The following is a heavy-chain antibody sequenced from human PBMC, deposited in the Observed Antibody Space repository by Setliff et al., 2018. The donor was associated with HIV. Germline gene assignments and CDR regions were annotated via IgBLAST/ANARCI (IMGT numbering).Heavy chain of an antibody. CDR1: GGSFSGYY. CDR3: ARGTKLVWGRWFDP. D-gene: IGHD3-16*01. Sequence: PSETLSLTCAVYGGSFSGYYWSWIRQPPGKGLEWIGELNDSGSSNYNPSLKSRVTISLDTSKKQFSLRLSSVSAADAAIYYCARGTKLVWGRWFDPWGQGTLVTVS. CDR2: LNDSGSS. J-gene: IGHJ5*02. V-gene: IGHV4-34*01.